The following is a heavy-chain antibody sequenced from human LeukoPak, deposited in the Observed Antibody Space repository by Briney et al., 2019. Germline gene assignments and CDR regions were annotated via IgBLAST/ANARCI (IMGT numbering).Heavy chain of an antibody. CDR1: GFTFSSHW. CDR3: AKDFVRYNIQFDY. CDR2: INSDGSSI. V-gene: IGHV3-74*01. Sequence: PGGSLRLSCAASGFTFSSHWMHWVRQAPGKGLVWVSRINSDGSSISYADSVKGRFTISRDNAKNTLYLQMNSLRAEDTALYYCAKDFVRYNIQFDYWGQGALVTVSS. J-gene: IGHJ4*02. D-gene: IGHD1-1*01.